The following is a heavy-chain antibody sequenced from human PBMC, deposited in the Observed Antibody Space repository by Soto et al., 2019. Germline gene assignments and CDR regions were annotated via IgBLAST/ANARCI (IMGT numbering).Heavy chain of an antibody. CDR2: INHSGST. CDR3: ARAPYYYYYYGMDV. Sequence: PSETLSLTCAGYGGSFSGYYWSWIRQPPGKGLEWIGEINHSGSTNYNPSLKSRVTISVDTSKNQFSLKLSSVTAADTAVYYCARAPYYYYYYGMDVWGQGTTVTVSS. V-gene: IGHV4-34*01. CDR1: GGSFSGYY. J-gene: IGHJ6*02.